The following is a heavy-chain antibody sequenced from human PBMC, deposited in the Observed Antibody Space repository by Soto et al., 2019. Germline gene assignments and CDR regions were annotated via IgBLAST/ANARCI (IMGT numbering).Heavy chain of an antibody. V-gene: IGHV3-23*01. D-gene: IGHD5-12*01. CDR2: ISARGGSL. Sequence: EVQLLESGGGLVQPGGSLRLSCAASGFSFSSYAMVWVRQAPGTGLEWVSVISARGGSLYFADSVKGRFTISRDNSKNVLSLEMTSLRAEDTATYFCAKGSIEYRASVDNWCQGTLV. CDR3: AKGSIEYRASVDN. J-gene: IGHJ4*02. CDR1: GFSFSSYA.